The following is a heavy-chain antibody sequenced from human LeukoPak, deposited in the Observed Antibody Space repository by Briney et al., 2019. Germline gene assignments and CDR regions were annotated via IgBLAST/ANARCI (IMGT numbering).Heavy chain of an antibody. CDR1: GFTFSSYW. CDR2: IKQDGSEK. V-gene: IGHV3-7*01. J-gene: IGHJ4*02. D-gene: IGHD3-22*01. CDR3: AREKVEEYYYDSSGYFHFDY. Sequence: GGSLRLSCAASGFTFSSYWMSWVRQAPGKGLEWVANIKQDGSEKYYVDSVKGRFTISRDNAKNSLYLQMNSLRAEDTAVYYCAREKVEEYYYDSSGYFHFDYWGQGTLVTVSS.